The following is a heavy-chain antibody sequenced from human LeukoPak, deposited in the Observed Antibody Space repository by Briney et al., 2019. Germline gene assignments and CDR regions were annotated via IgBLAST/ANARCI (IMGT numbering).Heavy chain of an antibody. Sequence: GGSLRLSCAASGFTFSTYAMHWVRQAPGKGLEWVAVISYDGSHKYYADSVKGRFTISRDNSKNMLELQMNSLTTEDTAVYYCTREVWYDALSFDYWGQGTLVSVSS. CDR3: TREVWYDALSFDY. V-gene: IGHV3-30-3*01. CDR1: GFTFSTYA. D-gene: IGHD2-15*01. CDR2: ISYDGSHK. J-gene: IGHJ4*02.